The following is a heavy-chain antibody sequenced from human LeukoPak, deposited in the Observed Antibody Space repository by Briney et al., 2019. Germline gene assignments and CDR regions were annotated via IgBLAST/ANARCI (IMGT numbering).Heavy chain of an antibody. CDR3: ARLVLYCSSTSCYFDY. CDR1: GYTFTGYY. D-gene: IGHD2-2*01. CDR2: INPNSGGT. V-gene: IGHV1-2*02. J-gene: IGHJ4*02. Sequence: ASVTVSCKASGYTFTGYYMHWVRQAPGQGLEWMGWINPNSGGTNYAQKFQGRVTMTRDTSISTAYMELSRLRSDDTAVYYCARLVLYCSSTSCYFDYWGQGTLVTVSS.